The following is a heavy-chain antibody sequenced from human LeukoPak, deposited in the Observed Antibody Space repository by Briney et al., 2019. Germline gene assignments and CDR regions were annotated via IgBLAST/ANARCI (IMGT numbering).Heavy chain of an antibody. J-gene: IGHJ5*02. CDR2: IYPGDSDT. D-gene: IGHD6-13*01. Sequence: GAPLKISCKGSGYSFTSYWIGWVRQMPGKGLEGLGIIYPGDSDTRYSPSFQGQVTISADKSISTAYLQWSSLKASDTAMYYCARCMQLAETPNWFDPWGQGTLVTVSS. CDR1: GYSFTSYW. V-gene: IGHV5-51*01. CDR3: ARCMQLAETPNWFDP.